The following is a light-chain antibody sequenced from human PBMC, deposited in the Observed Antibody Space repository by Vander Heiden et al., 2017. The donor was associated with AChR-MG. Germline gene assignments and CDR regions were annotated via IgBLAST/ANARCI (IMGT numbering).Light chain of an antibody. J-gene: IGKJ3*01. CDR1: QDIRSD. CDR2: AAS. CDR3: RQDDNYPFT. V-gene: IGKV1-6*01. Sequence: GDRVTITCRASQDIRSDLGWYQQKPGKGPKLLIYAASILQSGVPSRFRGSGSGTDFTLTISSLQPEDFATYYCRQDDNYPFTFGHGTKVDVK.